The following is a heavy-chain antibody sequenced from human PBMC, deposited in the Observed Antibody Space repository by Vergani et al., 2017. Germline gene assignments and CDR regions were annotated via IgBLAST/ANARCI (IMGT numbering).Heavy chain of an antibody. CDR2: ISAYNGNT. CDR1: SHTFQTYG. CDR3: ARDPDIVVVPAAPYYCYYYGMDV. V-gene: IGHV1-18*01. J-gene: IGHJ6*02. D-gene: IGHD2-2*01. Sequence: QAQLVQSGAELKKPGASVSVSCKGSSHTFQTYGISWVRQAPGQGLEWMGWISAYNGNTNYAQKLQGRVNMTTDTSTGTAYMELRSLRSDDTAVYYCARDPDIVVVPAAPYYCYYYGMDVWGQGTTVTVSS.